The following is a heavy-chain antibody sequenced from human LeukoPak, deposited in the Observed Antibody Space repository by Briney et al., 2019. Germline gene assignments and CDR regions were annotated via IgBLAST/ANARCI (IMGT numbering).Heavy chain of an antibody. D-gene: IGHD4-17*01. CDR1: GGTFISYA. CDR2: IIPIFGTA. CDR3: ARDYYGDYGLLDY. J-gene: IGHJ4*02. Sequence: SVKVSCKASGGTFISYAISWVRQAPGQGLEWMGGIIPIFGTANYAQKFQGRVTITTDESTSTAYMELSSLRSEDTAVYYCARDYYGDYGLLDYWGQGTLVTVSS. V-gene: IGHV1-69*05.